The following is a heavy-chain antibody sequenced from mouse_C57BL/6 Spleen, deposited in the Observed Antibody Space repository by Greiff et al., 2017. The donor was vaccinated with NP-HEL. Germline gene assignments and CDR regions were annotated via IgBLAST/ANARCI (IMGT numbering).Heavy chain of an antibody. CDR2: INPNNGGT. Sequence: EVQLQQSGPELVKPGASVKISCKASGYTFTDYYMNWVKQSHGKSLEWIGDINPNNGGTSYNQKFKGKATLTVDKSSSTAYMELRSLTSEDSAVYYCARSYYGVYFDYWGQGTTLTVSS. J-gene: IGHJ2*01. CDR1: GYTFTDYY. D-gene: IGHD1-1*01. CDR3: ARSYYGVYFDY. V-gene: IGHV1-26*01.